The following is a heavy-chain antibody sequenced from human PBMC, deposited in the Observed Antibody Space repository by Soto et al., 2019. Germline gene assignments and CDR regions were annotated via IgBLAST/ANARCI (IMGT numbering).Heavy chain of an antibody. CDR2: IRNKPNGYTR. CDR3: VRTYDSGWSQSLFDY. J-gene: IGHJ4*02. CDR1: GFTFSDHY. Sequence: PGGSLRLSCAASGFTFSDHYMDWVRQAPGKGLEWVGRIRNKPNGYTREYAASVKGRFTISRDDSENLFFLQMSSLKTEDTAVYYCVRTYDSGWSQSLFDYWGQGALVTVSS. V-gene: IGHV3-72*01. D-gene: IGHD3-16*01.